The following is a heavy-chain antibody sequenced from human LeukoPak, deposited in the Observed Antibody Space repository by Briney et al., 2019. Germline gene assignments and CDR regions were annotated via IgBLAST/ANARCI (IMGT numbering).Heavy chain of an antibody. CDR2: IIPIFGTA. CDR1: GGTLSNYA. Sequence: SSVNVSCKASGGTLSNYAISWVRQAPGQGLDWMGGIIPIFGTANHAQKFQGRVTITADESTSTAYMELRSLRSEDTAVYYCARVGPLGDYLFDYWGKGTLVTVSS. D-gene: IGHD4-17*01. J-gene: IGHJ4*02. V-gene: IGHV1-69*13. CDR3: ARVGPLGDYLFDY.